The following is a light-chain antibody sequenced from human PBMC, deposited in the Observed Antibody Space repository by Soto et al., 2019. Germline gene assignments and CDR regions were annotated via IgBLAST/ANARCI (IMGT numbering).Light chain of an antibody. CDR1: QSISSW. CDR2: DAS. CDR3: QPYYSSPVT. J-gene: IGKJ5*01. Sequence: DIQMTQSPSTLSASVGDRVTITCRASQSISSWLAWYQQKPGKAPNLLIYDASNLESGVPSRFSGSGSGTEFTITICSLQPYAFAPPFYQPYYSSPVTYAQGTRLEI. V-gene: IGKV1-5*01.